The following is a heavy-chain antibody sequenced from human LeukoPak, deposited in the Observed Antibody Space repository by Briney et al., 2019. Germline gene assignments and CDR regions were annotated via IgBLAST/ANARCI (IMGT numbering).Heavy chain of an antibody. CDR2: ISYDGSNK. CDR1: GFTFSSHA. V-gene: IGHV3-30*04. Sequence: GGSLRLSCAASGFTFSSHAMHWVRQAPGKGLEWVAVISYDGSNKYYADSVKGRFTISRDNSKNTLYLQMNSLRAEDTAVYYCARESLPWLVLSVPDYWGQGTLVTVSS. D-gene: IGHD6-19*01. J-gene: IGHJ4*02. CDR3: ARESLPWLVLSVPDY.